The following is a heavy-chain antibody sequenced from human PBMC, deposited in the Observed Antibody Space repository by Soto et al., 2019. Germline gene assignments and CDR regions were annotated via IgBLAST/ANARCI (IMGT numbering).Heavy chain of an antibody. D-gene: IGHD6-6*01. CDR1: GGTLSSYA. V-gene: IGHV1-69*13. Sequence: SMKVSCKASGGTLSSYAISWVRQAPGQGLEWMGGIIPIFGTANYAQKFQGRVTITADESTSTAYMELSSLRSEDTAVYYCALLAARYYYGMDVWGQGTTVTVSS. J-gene: IGHJ6*02. CDR3: ALLAARYYYGMDV. CDR2: IIPIFGTA.